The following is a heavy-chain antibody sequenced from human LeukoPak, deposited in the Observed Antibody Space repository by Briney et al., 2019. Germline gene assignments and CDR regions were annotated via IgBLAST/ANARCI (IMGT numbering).Heavy chain of an antibody. J-gene: IGHJ3*02. D-gene: IGHD3-3*01. CDR2: IYPGDSDT. CDR3: ATRFYDFLSGYYAFDI. V-gene: IGHV5-51*01. CDR1: GYSFTNYW. Sequence: GESLKISCKGSGYSFTNYWIGWVRQKPGRGLEWMGIIYPGDSDTRYSPFFQGQVTISADKSSSTAYLQWSSLKASDTAIYYCATRFYDFLSGYYAFDIWGQGTMVTVS.